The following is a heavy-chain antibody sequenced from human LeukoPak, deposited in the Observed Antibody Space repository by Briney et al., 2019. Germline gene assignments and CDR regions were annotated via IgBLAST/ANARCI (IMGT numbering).Heavy chain of an antibody. CDR2: IYYSGTT. J-gene: IGHJ4*02. Sequence: SETLSLTCTVSGGSISSYYWTWIRQPPGKALEWIGFIYYSGTTNYSPSLQSRITISIDTSKNQFSLKLTSVTAADTAMYYCARIYTYGRYFDSWGQGTLVTVSS. V-gene: IGHV4-59*01. CDR1: GGSISSYY. CDR3: ARIYTYGRYFDS. D-gene: IGHD5-18*01.